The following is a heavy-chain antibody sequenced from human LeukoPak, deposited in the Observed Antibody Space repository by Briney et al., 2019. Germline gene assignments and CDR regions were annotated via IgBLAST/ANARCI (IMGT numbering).Heavy chain of an antibody. Sequence: SETLSLTCTVSGGSISSSSAYWGWIRQPPGKGLEWIGSIYYSKNTYYNPSLKSRVTISADTSKNQYALTLGSVSATDTAVYYCVSPRGFSYGYFDYWGQGTLVTVSS. CDR2: IYYSKNT. D-gene: IGHD5-18*01. CDR3: VSPRGFSYGYFDY. CDR1: GGSISSSSAY. V-gene: IGHV4-39*01. J-gene: IGHJ4*02.